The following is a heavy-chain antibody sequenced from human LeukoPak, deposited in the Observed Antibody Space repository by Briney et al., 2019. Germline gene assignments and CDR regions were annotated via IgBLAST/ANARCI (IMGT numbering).Heavy chain of an antibody. Sequence: SGGSLRLSCAASGFTFSSYAMNWVRQAPGKGLEWVSSISGSGGSTFYTDSVKGRFTISRDNSKNTLYLQMNSLRAEDTAVYYCAKIVQYTAATGTGLESWGQGSLVTVSP. V-gene: IGHV3-23*01. CDR1: GFTFSSYA. D-gene: IGHD6-13*01. CDR3: AKIVQYTAATGTGLES. CDR2: ISGSGGST. J-gene: IGHJ4*02.